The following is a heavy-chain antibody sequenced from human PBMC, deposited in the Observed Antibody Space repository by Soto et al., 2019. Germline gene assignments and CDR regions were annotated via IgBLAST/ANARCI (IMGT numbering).Heavy chain of an antibody. Sequence: QVQLQESGPGLVKPSETLSLTCAVSGDSINTNNWWSWVRQPPGRGLEWIGEIYHTGSTNYNPSLTSRVTISADRSKNQLSLRLNSVTAADTAVYFCARDTHWGLGDWGQGTLVIVSS. V-gene: IGHV4-4*02. CDR1: GDSINTNNW. CDR2: IYHTGST. J-gene: IGHJ4*02. D-gene: IGHD7-27*01. CDR3: ARDTHWGLGD.